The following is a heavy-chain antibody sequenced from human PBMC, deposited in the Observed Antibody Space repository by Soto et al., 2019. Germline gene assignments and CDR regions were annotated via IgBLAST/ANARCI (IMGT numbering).Heavy chain of an antibody. D-gene: IGHD3-16*01. CDR3: ARVRGDYYYGMDV. CDR1: GITVNSNY. J-gene: IGHJ6*02. CDR2: LYSGGST. V-gene: IGHV3-66*01. Sequence: EVHLVESGGGLVQPGGSLRLSCEASGITVNSNYIIWVRQPPGKGLECVSTLYSGGSTYYADSVKGRFTISRDNSKNALYLQMSSLRVEDTAIYYCARVRGDYYYGMDVWGQGTTVTVSS.